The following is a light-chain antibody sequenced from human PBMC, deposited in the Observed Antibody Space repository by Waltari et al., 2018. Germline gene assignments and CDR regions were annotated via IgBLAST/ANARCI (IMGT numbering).Light chain of an antibody. CDR3: QQYNNWPGT. Sequence: STRATQQVSSDLALEQQKPRQGARLRMYGASTRATGIPARFSGSGSGTEFTLSISSLQSEDFAVYYCQQYNNWPGTFGQGTKVEIK. CDR2: GAS. J-gene: IGKJ1*01. CDR1: QQVSSD. V-gene: IGKV3-15*01.